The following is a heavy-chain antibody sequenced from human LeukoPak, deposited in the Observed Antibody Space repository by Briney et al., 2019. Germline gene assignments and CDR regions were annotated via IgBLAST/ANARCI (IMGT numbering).Heavy chain of an antibody. CDR1: CGSISSSRYY. Sequence: SETLSLTCTVSCGSISSSRYYWGWIRQPPADGLEGIGSIYYIGSTFYNPSPKSRVTLSVDTSKNQFSLKLSSVPAADTAVYYCARHHFGRTYYYDTSGYPPGFAPWGQGTLVTVSS. CDR3: ARHHFGRTYYYDTSGYPPGFAP. D-gene: IGHD3-22*01. J-gene: IGHJ5*02. CDR2: IYYIGST. V-gene: IGHV4-39*01.